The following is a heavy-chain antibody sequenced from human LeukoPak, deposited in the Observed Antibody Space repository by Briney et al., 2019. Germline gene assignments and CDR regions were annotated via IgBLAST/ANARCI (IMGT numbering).Heavy chain of an antibody. CDR1: GFTFSDYY. Sequence: GGSLRLSCAASGFTFSDYYMSWIRQAPGKGLEWVSYISSSGDTTYYADSVKGRFTISRDNAKNSLYLQMNSLRAEDMALYYCAKGGGGRLIYYYYMDVWGKGTTVTVSS. CDR2: ISSSGDTT. CDR3: AKGGGGRLIYYYYMDV. J-gene: IGHJ6*03. D-gene: IGHD3-16*01. V-gene: IGHV3-11*01.